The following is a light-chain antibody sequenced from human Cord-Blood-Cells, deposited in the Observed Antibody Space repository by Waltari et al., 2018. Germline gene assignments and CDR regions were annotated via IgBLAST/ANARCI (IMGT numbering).Light chain of an antibody. CDR2: DAA. CDR3: QQYGSSPPYS. V-gene: IGKV3-20*01. CDR1: QSVSSSY. J-gene: IGKJ2*03. Sequence: EIVLTQSPGTLSLSPGERATLSCRASQSVSSSYLAWYQQKPGQAPRLLIYDAASRATGIPDRCSGSGSATEFTLTISRLVPEDFAVYYCQQYGSSPPYSFGQGTKLEIK.